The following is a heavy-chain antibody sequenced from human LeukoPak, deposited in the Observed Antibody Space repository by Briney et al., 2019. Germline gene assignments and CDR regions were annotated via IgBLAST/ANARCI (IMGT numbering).Heavy chain of an antibody. CDR1: GFTLSSYW. CDR2: IKQDGREK. Sequence: GGSLRLSCAASGFTLSSYWMSWVRQAPGKGLEWVANIKQDGREKYYEDSVKGRFTISRDNDKNSLYLQINSLRAEDTAVYYCAKGAKLPSITMIRGVRVSYYMDVWGKGTTVTISS. CDR3: AKGAKLPSITMIRGVRVSYYMDV. D-gene: IGHD3-10*01. V-gene: IGHV3-7*01. J-gene: IGHJ6*03.